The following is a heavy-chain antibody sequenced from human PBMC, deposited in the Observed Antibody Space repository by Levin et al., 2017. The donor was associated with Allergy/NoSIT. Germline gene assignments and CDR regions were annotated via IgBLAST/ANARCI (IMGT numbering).Heavy chain of an antibody. D-gene: IGHD3-9*01. Sequence: SETLSLTCTVSGGSISSYYWSWIRQPPGKGLEWIGYIYYSGSTNYNPSLKSRVTISVDTSKNQFSLKLSSVTAADTAVYYCALNYDILTGYYYWGQGTLVTVSS. J-gene: IGHJ4*02. CDR2: IYYSGST. CDR1: GGSISSYY. V-gene: IGHV4-59*01. CDR3: ALNYDILTGYYY.